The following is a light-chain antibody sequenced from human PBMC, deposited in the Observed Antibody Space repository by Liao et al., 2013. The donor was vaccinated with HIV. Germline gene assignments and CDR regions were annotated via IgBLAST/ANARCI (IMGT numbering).Light chain of an antibody. J-gene: IGLJ1*01. V-gene: IGLV3-25*03. Sequence: SYELTQPPSVSVSPGQTARITCSGDTLPKQYAYWYQQKPGQAPVLVIYKDSERPSGIPERFFGSSSGTTVTLTISGVQAQDEADYYCQSADSSGTHYVFGTGTKVTVL. CDR2: KDS. CDR3: QSADSSGTHYV. CDR1: TLPKQY.